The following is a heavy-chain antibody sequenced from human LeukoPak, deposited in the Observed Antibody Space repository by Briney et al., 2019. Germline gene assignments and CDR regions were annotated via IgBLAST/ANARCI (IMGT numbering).Heavy chain of an antibody. D-gene: IGHD3-16*02. J-gene: IGHJ4*02. CDR2: IKQDGSEK. CDR3: ARDRRYYDYIWGSYRAYFDY. Sequence: GGSLRLSCAASGFTFSSYWMSWVRQAPGKGLEWVANIKQDGSEKYYVDSVKGRFTISRDNGKNSLYLQMNSLRAEDTAVYYCARDRRYYDYIWGSYRAYFDYWGQGTLVTVSS. V-gene: IGHV3-7*01. CDR1: GFTFSSYW.